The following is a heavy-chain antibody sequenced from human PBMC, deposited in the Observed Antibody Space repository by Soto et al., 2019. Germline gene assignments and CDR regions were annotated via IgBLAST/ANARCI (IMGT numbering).Heavy chain of an antibody. CDR1: GFTFSTYA. V-gene: IGHV3-23*01. D-gene: IGHD1-1*01. J-gene: IGHJ6*02. Sequence: EVQLLESGGGLVQPGGSLRLSCAASGFTFSTYAMNWVRQAPGDGLEWVSAISGSGRSIHYADSVKGRFTISRDNSKNALYLHMNSLGDEDTAVYHCVKGYWKGDVWGQGTTVTVSS. CDR3: VKGYWKGDV. CDR2: ISGSGRSI.